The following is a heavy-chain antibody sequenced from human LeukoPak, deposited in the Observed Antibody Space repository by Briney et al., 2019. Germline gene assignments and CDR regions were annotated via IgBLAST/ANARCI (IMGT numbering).Heavy chain of an antibody. CDR3: ARGVSHRNFDWLFY. D-gene: IGHD3-9*01. V-gene: IGHV4-34*01. CDR1: GGSFRSYY. CDR2: INDSGST. Sequence: PSETLSLICAVYGGSFRSYYWSWIRQPPGKGLEWIGEINDSGSTHYSTSLNSRVTMSVDTSKNQVYLKLSSVTAADTGIYYCARGVSHRNFDWLFYWGQGTLVTVSS. J-gene: IGHJ4*02.